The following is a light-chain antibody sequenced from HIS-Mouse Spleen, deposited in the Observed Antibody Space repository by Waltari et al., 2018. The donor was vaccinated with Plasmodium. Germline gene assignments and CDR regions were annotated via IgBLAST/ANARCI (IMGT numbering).Light chain of an antibody. CDR2: STS. CDR1: PGAVTSGYY. V-gene: IGLV7-43*01. CDR3: LLYYGGAWV. Sequence: QTVVTQEPSLTVSPGGTVTLTCASSPGAVTSGYYPNWFQQKPGQAPRALIYSTSNQHSWTPARFSGSLLGGKAALTLSGVQPEDEAEYYCLLYYGGAWVFGGGTKLTVL. J-gene: IGLJ3*02.